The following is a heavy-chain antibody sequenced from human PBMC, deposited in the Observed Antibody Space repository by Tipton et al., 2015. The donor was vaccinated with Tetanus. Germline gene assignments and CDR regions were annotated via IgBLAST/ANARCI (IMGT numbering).Heavy chain of an antibody. CDR2: INSNNGGT. J-gene: IGHJ4*02. CDR1: GYSFTGYY. V-gene: IGHV1-2*02. CDR3: ARDGGSYYTDY. Sequence: QLVQSGAEVTKPGASVKVSCRASGYSFTGYYIHWLRQAPGQGLEWMGCINSNNGGTNYAQKFQGSVTMTRDTSTSTVYMELSSLRSEDTAVYYCARDGGSYYTDYWGQGTLVTVSS. D-gene: IGHD1-26*01.